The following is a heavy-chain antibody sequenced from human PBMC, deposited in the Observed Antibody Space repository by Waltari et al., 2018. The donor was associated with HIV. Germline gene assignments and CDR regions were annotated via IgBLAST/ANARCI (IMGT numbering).Heavy chain of an antibody. Sequence: QVQLVQSGAEVKKPGSSVKVSCKASGGTFSSYAISWVRQAPGQGLEWMGRIIPILGIANYAQKFQGRVTITADKSTSTAYMELSSLRSEDTAVYYCARDRALDGYNSGIDAFDIWGQGTMVTVSS. CDR1: GGTFSSYA. V-gene: IGHV1-69*04. CDR3: ARDRALDGYNSGIDAFDI. J-gene: IGHJ3*02. D-gene: IGHD5-12*01. CDR2: IIPILGIA.